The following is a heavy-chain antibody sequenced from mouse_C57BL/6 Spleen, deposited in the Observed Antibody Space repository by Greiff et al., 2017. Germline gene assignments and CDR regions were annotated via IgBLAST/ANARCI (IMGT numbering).Heavy chain of an antibody. CDR1: GYTFTSYW. D-gene: IGHD1-1*01. Sequence: QVQLQQSGAELVKPGASVKMSCKASGYTFTSYWITWVKPRPGQGLEWIGDIYPGSGSTNYNEKFKSKATLTVDTSSSTAYMQLSSLTSEDSAVYYCARFFPYYGSSSYYAMDYWGQGTSVTVSS. V-gene: IGHV1-55*01. CDR3: ARFFPYYGSSSYYAMDY. J-gene: IGHJ4*01. CDR2: IYPGSGST.